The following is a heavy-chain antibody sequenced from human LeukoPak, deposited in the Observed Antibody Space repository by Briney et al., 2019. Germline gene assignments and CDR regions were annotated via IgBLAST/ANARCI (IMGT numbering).Heavy chain of an antibody. Sequence: SETLSLTCTVSGGSISSGGYYWSWIRQHPGKGLEWIGYIYYSGSTYYNPSLKSRVTISVDTSKNQFSLKLSSVTAADTAVYYCAGVSLSGDYRVDYWGQGTLVTVSS. CDR3: AGVSLSGDYRVDY. D-gene: IGHD4-17*01. CDR2: IYYSGST. J-gene: IGHJ4*02. CDR1: GGSISSGGYY. V-gene: IGHV4-31*03.